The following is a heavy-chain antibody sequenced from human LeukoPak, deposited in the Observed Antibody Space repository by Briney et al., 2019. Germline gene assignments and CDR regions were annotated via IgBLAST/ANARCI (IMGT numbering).Heavy chain of an antibody. J-gene: IGHJ4*02. Sequence: GGSLRLSCAASGFTFSSYGMHWVRQAPGKGLEWVAFIRYDGSNKYYADSVKGRFTISRDNSKNTLYLQMNSLRAEDTAVYYCARGPGDYYDSSGYLPHWGQGTLVTVSS. CDR1: GFTFSSYG. D-gene: IGHD3-22*01. CDR2: IRYDGSNK. CDR3: ARGPGDYYDSSGYLPH. V-gene: IGHV3-30*02.